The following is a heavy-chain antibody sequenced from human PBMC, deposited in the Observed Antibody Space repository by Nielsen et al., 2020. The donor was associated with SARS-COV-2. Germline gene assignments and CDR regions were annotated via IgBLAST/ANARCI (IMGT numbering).Heavy chain of an antibody. J-gene: IGHJ5*02. D-gene: IGHD6-13*01. CDR1: GYTFTSYA. Sequence: ASVKVSCKASGYTFTSYAMNWVRQAPGQGLEWMGWINTNTGNPTYAQGFTGRFVFSLDTSVSTAYLQISSLKAEDTAVYYCARDLELVPWYGFDPWGQRTLVTVSS. CDR3: ARDLELVPWYGFDP. CDR2: INTNTGNP. V-gene: IGHV7-4-1*02.